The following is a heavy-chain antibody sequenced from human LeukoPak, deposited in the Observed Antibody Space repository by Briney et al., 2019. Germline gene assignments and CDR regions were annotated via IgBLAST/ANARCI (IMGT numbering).Heavy chain of an antibody. J-gene: IGHJ4*02. CDR1: GFTFSDYS. V-gene: IGHV3-23*01. D-gene: IGHD2-2*01. CDR3: AKSGRDIVVVPAPVNF. CDR2: ISGSGGST. Sequence: PGGSLRLSCAASGFTFSDYSMSWVRQAPGKGLEWVSSISGSGGSTYYADSVKGRFTISRDTSKNTMYLQMNSLRAEDTAIYYCAKSGRDIVVVPAPVNFWGQGTLVTVSS.